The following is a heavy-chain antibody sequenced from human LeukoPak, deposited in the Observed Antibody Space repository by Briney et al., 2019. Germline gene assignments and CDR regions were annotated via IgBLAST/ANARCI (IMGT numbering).Heavy chain of an antibody. Sequence: SETLSLTCAVYGGSFSGYYWSWIRQPPGKGLEWIGEINHSGGTNYNPSLKSRVTISVDTSKNQFSLKLSSVTAADTAVYYCARGDRPILPYFDYWGQGTLVTVSS. J-gene: IGHJ4*02. CDR3: ARGDRPILPYFDY. D-gene: IGHD2-21*01. V-gene: IGHV4-34*01. CDR2: INHSGGT. CDR1: GGSFSGYY.